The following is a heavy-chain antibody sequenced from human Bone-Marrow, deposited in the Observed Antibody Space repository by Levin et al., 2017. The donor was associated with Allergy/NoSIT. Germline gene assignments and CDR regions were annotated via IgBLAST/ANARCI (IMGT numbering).Heavy chain of an antibody. V-gene: IGHV3-15*01. CDR1: GFRFSDAW. CDR2: LLLPLSFSPS. CDR3: TKAGWYGYVDH. J-gene: IGHJ4*02. D-gene: IGHD6-19*01. Sequence: SLILSCSASGFRFSDAWMNWVRQSPNPFLFFFFLLLLPLSFSPSSFSSAVKDRFTISRDDSKDTVYLLMNSLKTEDTGVYYCTKAGWYGYVDHWGQGARVTVST.